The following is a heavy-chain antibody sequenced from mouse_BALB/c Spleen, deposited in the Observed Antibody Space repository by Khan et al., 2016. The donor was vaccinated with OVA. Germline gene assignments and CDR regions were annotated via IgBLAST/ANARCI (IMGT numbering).Heavy chain of an antibody. CDR3: ARPPYSSYSLDH. CDR1: GYTFTNYG. J-gene: IGHJ4*01. CDR2: INTYTGEP. D-gene: IGHD2-12*01. Sequence: QIQLVQSGPGLKKPGETVKISCNASGYTFTNYGMNWVKQSPGKDLKWMGWINTYTGEPTYADDFKGRFAFSLETSASPSYLQINHLNNEDTATYFCARPPYSSYSLDHWGQGTSVTVSS. V-gene: IGHV9-3-1*01.